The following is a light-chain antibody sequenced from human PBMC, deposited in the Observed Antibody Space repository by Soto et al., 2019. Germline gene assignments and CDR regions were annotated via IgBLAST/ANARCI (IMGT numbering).Light chain of an antibody. CDR1: QSISSW. CDR3: QQYNGYPVT. V-gene: IGKV1-5*03. Sequence: DIQMTQSPSTLSASVGDRVTITCRASQSISSWLAWYQQKPGKAPKLLIYKASSLESGVPSRFSGSGSGTEFTLTISSLQPDDFATYYCQQYNGYPVTFGQRTKVEIK. J-gene: IGKJ1*01. CDR2: KAS.